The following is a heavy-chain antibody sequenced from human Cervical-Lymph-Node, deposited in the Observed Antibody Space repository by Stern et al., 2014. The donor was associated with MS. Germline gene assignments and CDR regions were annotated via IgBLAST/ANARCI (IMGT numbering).Heavy chain of an antibody. Sequence: EVQLVESGAEVKKPGDSLRISCKGSGYDFNTYWIAWVRQMPGKGLEWMGMIYPRTSDTKYSPSFQALVTISADKSIRTAYLQWRSLKASDTALYFCARWGDGDASLDYWGQGALVTVSS. CDR3: ARWGDGDASLDY. V-gene: IGHV5-51*01. CDR2: IYPRTSDT. J-gene: IGHJ4*02. CDR1: GYDFNTYW. D-gene: IGHD4-17*01.